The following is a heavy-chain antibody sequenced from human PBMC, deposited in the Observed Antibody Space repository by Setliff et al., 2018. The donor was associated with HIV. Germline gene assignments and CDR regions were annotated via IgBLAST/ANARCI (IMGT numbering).Heavy chain of an antibody. Sequence: SETLSLTCTVSGGSISSYYWSWIRQPPGKGLEWIGEINHSGTTNYNPSLKSRVIMSIDTSKNQFSLKLTSVTAADTAVYYCATVIGWNDATDCWGQGTLVTAPQ. J-gene: IGHJ4*02. CDR2: INHSGTT. CDR1: GGSISSYY. D-gene: IGHD1-1*01. CDR3: ATVIGWNDATDC. V-gene: IGHV4-59*12.